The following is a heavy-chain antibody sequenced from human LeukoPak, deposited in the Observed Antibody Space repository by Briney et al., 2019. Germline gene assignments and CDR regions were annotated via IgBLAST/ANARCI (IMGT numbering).Heavy chain of an antibody. J-gene: IGHJ3*02. D-gene: IGHD2-2*01. Sequence: GGSLRLSCAASGFTFSSYAMHWVRQAPGKGLEWVAVISYDGSNKYYADSVKGRFTISRDNSKNTLHLQMNSLRAEDTAVYYCAREGYCSSTSCQIDAFDIWGRGTMVTVSS. CDR2: ISYDGSNK. V-gene: IGHV3-30*04. CDR3: AREGYCSSTSCQIDAFDI. CDR1: GFTFSSYA.